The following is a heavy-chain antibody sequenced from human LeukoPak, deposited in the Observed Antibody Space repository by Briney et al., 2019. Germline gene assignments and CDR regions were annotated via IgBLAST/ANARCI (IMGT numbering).Heavy chain of an antibody. CDR3: ARDIVATIMGDYYYYGMDV. Sequence: PGRSLRLSCAASGFTFSSYGMHWVRQAPGKGLEWVAVIWYDGSNKYYADSVKGRFTISRDYSKNTLYLQMNSLRAEDTAVYYCARDIVATIMGDYYYYGMDVWGQGTTVTVSS. J-gene: IGHJ6*02. D-gene: IGHD5-12*01. CDR2: IWYDGSNK. V-gene: IGHV3-33*01. CDR1: GFTFSSYG.